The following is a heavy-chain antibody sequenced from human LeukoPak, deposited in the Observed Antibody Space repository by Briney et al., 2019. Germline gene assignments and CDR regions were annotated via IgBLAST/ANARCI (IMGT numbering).Heavy chain of an antibody. V-gene: IGHV4-30-2*01. J-gene: IGHJ5*02. CDR1: GGSISSGGYS. D-gene: IGHD3-16*02. CDR3: ASAFGGVIVA. CDR2: IYHSGST. Sequence: SQTLSLTCAVSGGSISSGGYSWSWIRQPPGKGLEWIRYIYHSGSTYYNPSLKSRVTISVDRSKNQFSLKLSSVTAADTAVYYCASAFGGVIVAWGQGTLVTVSS.